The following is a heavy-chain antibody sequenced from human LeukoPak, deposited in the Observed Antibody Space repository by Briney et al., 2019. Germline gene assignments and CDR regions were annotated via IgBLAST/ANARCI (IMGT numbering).Heavy chain of an antibody. V-gene: IGHV4-59*01. J-gene: IGHJ4*02. CDR1: GGSISSYY. CDR3: ARPAPGGYFDY. Sequence: SETLSLTCTVSGGSISSYYWSWIRQPPGKGLEWIGYIYYSGSTNYNPSLKSRVTISVDTSKNQFSLKLSSVTAADTAVYYCARPAPGGYFDYWGQGTLVTVSS. CDR2: IYYSGST. D-gene: IGHD2-15*01.